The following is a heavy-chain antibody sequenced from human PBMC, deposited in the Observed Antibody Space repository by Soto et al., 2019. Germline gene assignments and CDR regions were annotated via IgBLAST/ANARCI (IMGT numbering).Heavy chain of an antibody. CDR2: INHIGSST. V-gene: IGHV3-23*01. J-gene: IGHJ6*02. D-gene: IGHD6-13*01. CDR3: ARGDLVPRGYISASGPEDFYYYSGMDV. Sequence: EVLLLGSGGGLVQPGGSLRLSCAASGFTFSSYTMTWVRQAPGKGLEWVSSINHIGSSTYYADFVKGRFTISRDNSKNTLYLRLSSLRAEDTAVYYCARGDLVPRGYISASGPEDFYYYSGMDVWGQGITVTVSS. CDR1: GFTFSSYT.